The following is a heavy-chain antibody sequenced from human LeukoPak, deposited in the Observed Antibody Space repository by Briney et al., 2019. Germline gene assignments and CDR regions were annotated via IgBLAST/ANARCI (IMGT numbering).Heavy chain of an antibody. J-gene: IGHJ4*02. CDR3: ARGGGGISSGDY. Sequence: SQTLSLTCTVSGGSISSGSYYWSWIRQPAGKGLEWIGRIYTSGSTNYNPSLKSRVTISVDTSKNQFSLKLSSVTAADTAVYYCARGGGGISSGDYWGQGTLVTVSS. D-gene: IGHD6-19*01. V-gene: IGHV4-61*02. CDR2: IYTSGST. CDR1: GGSISSGSYY.